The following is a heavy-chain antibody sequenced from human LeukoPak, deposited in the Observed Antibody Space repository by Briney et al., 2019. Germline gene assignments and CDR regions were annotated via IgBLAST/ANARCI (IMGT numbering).Heavy chain of an antibody. V-gene: IGHV1-58*02. Sequence: SVTVSCKASGFTFTSSAMQWVRQARGQRLEWIGWIVVGSGNTNYAQKFQERVTITRDMSTSTAYMELSSLRSEDTAVYYCAADSQYDFWSGPMTENAFDIWGQGTMVTVSS. CDR1: GFTFTSSA. D-gene: IGHD3-3*01. CDR3: AADSQYDFWSGPMTENAFDI. CDR2: IVVGSGNT. J-gene: IGHJ3*02.